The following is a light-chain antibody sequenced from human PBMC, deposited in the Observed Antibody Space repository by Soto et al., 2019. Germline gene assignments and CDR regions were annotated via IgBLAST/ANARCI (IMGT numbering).Light chain of an antibody. Sequence: QSVLTQPASVSGSPGQSITISCTGTTSDVGDYNYVSWYQQHPGKVPKVLIYEVSNRPSGVSYRFSGSKSGNTASLTISGLQAEDEASYYCFSYTTSSAPYVSGTGTKLTVL. CDR2: EVS. CDR3: FSYTTSSAPYV. V-gene: IGLV2-14*01. J-gene: IGLJ1*01. CDR1: TSDVGDYNY.